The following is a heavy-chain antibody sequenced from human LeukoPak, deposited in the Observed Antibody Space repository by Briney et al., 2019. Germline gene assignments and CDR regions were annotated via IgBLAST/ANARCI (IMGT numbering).Heavy chain of an antibody. CDR1: GGSFSGYY. J-gene: IGHJ3*02. Sequence: SETLSLTCAVYGGSFSGYYWSWIRQPPGKGLEWIEEINHSGSTNYNPSLKSRVTISVDTSKNQFSLKLSSVSAADTAVYYCARIPPRSYCSGGSCYRNAFDIWGQGTMVTVSS. V-gene: IGHV4-34*01. CDR2: INHSGST. D-gene: IGHD2-15*01. CDR3: ARIPPRSYCSGGSCYRNAFDI.